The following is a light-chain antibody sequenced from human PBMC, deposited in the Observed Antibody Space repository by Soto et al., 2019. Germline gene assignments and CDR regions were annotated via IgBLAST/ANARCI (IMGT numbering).Light chain of an antibody. CDR2: EGS. J-gene: IGLJ1*01. V-gene: IGLV2-23*01. CDR3: CSYAGSSTS. CDR1: SSDVGSYNL. Sequence: QSALTQPASVSGSPGQSITISCTGTSSDVGSYNLVSWYQQHPGKAPKLMIYEGSKRPSGVSNRFSGSKSGNTASLTIFGLQAEDEADYYCCSYAGSSTSFGTGTKVTVL.